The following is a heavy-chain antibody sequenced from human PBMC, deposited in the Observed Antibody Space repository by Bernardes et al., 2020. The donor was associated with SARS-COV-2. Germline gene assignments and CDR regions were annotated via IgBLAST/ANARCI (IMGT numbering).Heavy chain of an antibody. CDR3: AGVSSSEKYYYYGMDV. J-gene: IGHJ6*02. D-gene: IGHD6-6*01. CDR2: IWYDGSNK. V-gene: IGHV3-33*01. Sequence: GGSLRLSCAASGFTFSSYGMHWVRQAPGKGLEWVAVIWYDGSNKYYADSVKGRFTISRDNSKNTLYLQMNSLRAEDTAVYYCAGVSSSEKYYYYGMDVWGQGTTVTVSS. CDR1: GFTFSSYG.